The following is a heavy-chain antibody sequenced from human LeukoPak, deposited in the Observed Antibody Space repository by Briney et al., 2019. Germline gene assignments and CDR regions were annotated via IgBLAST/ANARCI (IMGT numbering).Heavy chain of an antibody. CDR3: ARAPSEIGGYYPEYFRH. CDR2: IKSDGKT. D-gene: IGHD3-22*01. J-gene: IGHJ1*01. CDR1: GFTFSSYW. Sequence: GGSLRLSCAASGFTFSSYWMHWVRQALGKRLVWVSRIKSDGKTNYADSVKGRLTISRDNAKNTVSLQMNSLRAEDTGVYYCARAPSEIGGYYPEYFRHWGQGTLVTVSS. V-gene: IGHV3-74*01.